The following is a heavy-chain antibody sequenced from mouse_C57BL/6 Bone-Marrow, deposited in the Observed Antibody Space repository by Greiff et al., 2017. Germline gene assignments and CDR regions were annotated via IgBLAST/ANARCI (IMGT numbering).Heavy chain of an antibody. D-gene: IGHD2-4*01. CDR1: GFNIKDDY. V-gene: IGHV14-4*01. CDR3: TTDDYDKRSWFAY. Sequence: VQLQQSGAELVRPGASVKLSCTASGFNIKDDYMHWVKQRPEQGLEWIGWIDPENGDTEYASKFPGKATITADTSSNTAYLQLSRLTTKDTAVYDCTTDDYDKRSWFAYWCQGTRVTVSA. J-gene: IGHJ3*01. CDR2: IDPENGDT.